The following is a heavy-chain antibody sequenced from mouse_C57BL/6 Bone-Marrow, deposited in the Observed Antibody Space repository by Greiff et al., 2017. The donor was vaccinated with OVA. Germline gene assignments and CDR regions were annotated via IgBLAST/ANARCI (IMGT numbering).Heavy chain of an antibody. CDR3: ARYYVSSYWYFDV. D-gene: IGHD1-1*01. CDR2: IYPGSGST. J-gene: IGHJ1*03. Sequence: QVQLKQSGAELVKPGASVKMSCKASGYTFTSYWITWVKQRPGQGLEWIGDIYPGSGSTNYNEKFKSKATLTVDTSSSTAYMQLSSLTSEDSAVYYCARYYVSSYWYFDVWGTGTTVTVSS. V-gene: IGHV1-55*01. CDR1: GYTFTSYW.